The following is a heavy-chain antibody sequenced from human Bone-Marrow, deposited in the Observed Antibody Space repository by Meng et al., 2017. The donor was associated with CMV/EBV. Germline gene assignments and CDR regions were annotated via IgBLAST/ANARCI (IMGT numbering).Heavy chain of an antibody. D-gene: IGHD1-1*01. V-gene: IGHV3-30-3*01. CDR3: ARAHVRTDYFDY. CDR2: ISYDGSNK. J-gene: IGHJ4*02. Sequence: GGSLRLSCAASGFTFSSYAMHWVRRAPGKGLEWVAVISYDGSNKYYADSVKGRFTISRDNSKNTLYLQMNSLRAEDTAVYYCARAHVRTDYFDYWGQGTLVTVSS. CDR1: GFTFSSYA.